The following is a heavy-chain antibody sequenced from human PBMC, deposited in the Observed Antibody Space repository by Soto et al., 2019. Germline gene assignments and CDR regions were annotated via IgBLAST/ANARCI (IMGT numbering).Heavy chain of an antibody. V-gene: IGHV1-69*01. J-gene: IGHJ4*02. CDR3: ARDRAGYYSHFVY. CDR1: RGTFTNYA. Sequence: QVYLVQSGAEVKKPGSSVKVSCKALRGTFTNYAFSWVRQAPGQGLELMGGIMPFFGSGNYAQKFQGRINITAEESTSSVYLEITSLRSEDTAVYYCARDRAGYYSHFVYWGQGTLVTGSS. D-gene: IGHD3-22*01. CDR2: IMPFFGSG.